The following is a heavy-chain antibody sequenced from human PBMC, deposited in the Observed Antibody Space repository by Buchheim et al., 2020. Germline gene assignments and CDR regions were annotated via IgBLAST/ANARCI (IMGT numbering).Heavy chain of an antibody. J-gene: IGHJ6*02. CDR2: IYHSGST. Sequence: QLQLQESGSGLVKPSQTLSLTCAVSGGSISSGGYSWSWIRQPPGKGLEWIGYIYHSGSTYYNPSLKSRVTISVDRSKHHFCLKLSSVTAADTAVYYCARGRGGGRPYYYGMDVWGQGTT. V-gene: IGHV4-30-2*01. CDR1: GGSISSGGYS. D-gene: IGHD2-15*01. CDR3: ARGRGGGRPYYYGMDV.